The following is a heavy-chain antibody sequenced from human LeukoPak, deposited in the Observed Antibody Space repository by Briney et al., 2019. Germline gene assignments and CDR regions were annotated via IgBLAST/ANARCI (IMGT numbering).Heavy chain of an antibody. CDR1: GGTFSSYA. Sequence: SVKVSCKASGGTFSSYAISWVRQAPGQGLEWMGGIIPIFGTANYAQKFQGRVTITTDESTSTAYLELSSLRSEDTAVYYCARGVSQQLDETPDYYYYMDVWGKGTTVTVSS. V-gene: IGHV1-69*05. D-gene: IGHD6-13*01. J-gene: IGHJ6*03. CDR2: IIPIFGTA. CDR3: ARGVSQQLDETPDYYYYMDV.